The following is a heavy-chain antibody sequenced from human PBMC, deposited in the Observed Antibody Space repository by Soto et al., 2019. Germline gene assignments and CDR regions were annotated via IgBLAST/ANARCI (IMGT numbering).Heavy chain of an antibody. CDR1: GFSLSTSGMC. V-gene: IGHV2-70*11. D-gene: IGHD6-13*01. Sequence: SGPTLVNPTQTLTLTCTFSGFSLSTSGMCVSWIRQPPGKALEWLARIDWDYDKYYSTSLNTRLTISKDTSKTQVVLTMPNMDPVDTATYYCARISYSSSWYNWFDPWGQGTLVTVS. J-gene: IGHJ5*02. CDR2: IDWDYDK. CDR3: ARISYSSSWYNWFDP.